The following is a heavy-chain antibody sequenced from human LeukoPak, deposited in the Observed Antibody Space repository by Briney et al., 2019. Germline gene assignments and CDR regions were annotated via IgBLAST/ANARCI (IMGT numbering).Heavy chain of an antibody. J-gene: IGHJ4*02. D-gene: IGHD3-22*01. V-gene: IGHV3-23*01. CDR1: GFTFSSYA. Sequence: GGFLRLSCAASGFTFSSYAMSWVRQAPGKGLEWVSAISGSGGSTYYADSVKGRFTISRDNSKNTLYLQMNSLRAEDTAVYYCAKDRSMIVVVLSLDYWGQGTLVTVSS. CDR2: ISGSGGST. CDR3: AKDRSMIVVVLSLDY.